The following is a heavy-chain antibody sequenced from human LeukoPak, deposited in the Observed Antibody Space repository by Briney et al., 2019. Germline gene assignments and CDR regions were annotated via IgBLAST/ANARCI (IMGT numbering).Heavy chain of an antibody. CDR3: ARADVDDTAMPNWYFDL. J-gene: IGHJ2*01. CDR1: GGSISSYY. D-gene: IGHD5-18*01. V-gene: IGHV4-59*01. CDR2: IYYSGST. Sequence: SETLSLTCTVSGGSISSYYWSWIRQPPGKGLEWIGYIYYSGSTDYSPSLKSRVTMSVDTSKNQFSLKLSSVTAADTAVYYCARADVDDTAMPNWYFDLWGRGTLVTVSS.